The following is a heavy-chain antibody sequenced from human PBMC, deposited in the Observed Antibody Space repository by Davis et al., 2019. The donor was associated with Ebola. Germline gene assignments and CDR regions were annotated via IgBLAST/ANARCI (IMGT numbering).Heavy chain of an antibody. V-gene: IGHV3-23*01. D-gene: IGHD2-2*01. J-gene: IGHJ4*02. CDR3: ARGQSYCSSTSCYLGY. Sequence: GGSLRLSCAASGFTFSSYAMSWVRQAPGKGLEWVSAISGSGGSTYYADSVKGRFTISRDNAKNSLYLQMNSLRAEDTAVDYCARGQSYCSSTSCYLGYWGQGTLVTVSS. CDR1: GFTFSSYA. CDR2: ISGSGGST.